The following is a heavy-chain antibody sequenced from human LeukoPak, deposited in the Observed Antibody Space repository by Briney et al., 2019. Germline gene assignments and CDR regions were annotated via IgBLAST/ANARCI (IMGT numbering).Heavy chain of an antibody. D-gene: IGHD1-14*01. J-gene: IGHJ4*02. Sequence: PGGSLRLSCAASGFTFSNYWMTWVRQAPGKGLEWVANIRRDGSEKYYVDSVKGRFTISRDNSKNTLYLQMNSLRAEDTAVYYCAKSEPNLYFDYWGQGTLVTVSS. CDR1: GFTFSNYW. CDR2: IRRDGSEK. V-gene: IGHV3-7*01. CDR3: AKSEPNLYFDY.